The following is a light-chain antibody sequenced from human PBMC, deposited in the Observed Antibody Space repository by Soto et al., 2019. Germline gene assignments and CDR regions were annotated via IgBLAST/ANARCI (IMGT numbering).Light chain of an antibody. V-gene: IGKV1-5*01. CDR1: QSISSW. CDR3: QQYNAYSPWT. CDR2: DAS. J-gene: IGKJ1*01. Sequence: DIQMTQSPSTLSASVGDRVTITCRASQSISSWLAWYQQKPGKAPKLLIYDASSLESGVPSRFSGSGSGTDFTLTISSLQPDDVATYYCQQYNAYSPWTFGQGTKVDIK.